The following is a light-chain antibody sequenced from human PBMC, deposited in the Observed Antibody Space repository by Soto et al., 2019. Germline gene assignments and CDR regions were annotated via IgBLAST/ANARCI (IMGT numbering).Light chain of an antibody. CDR3: QQRSNWPPVT. CDR1: QSVSSY. J-gene: IGKJ5*01. CDR2: EAS. V-gene: IGKV3-11*01. Sequence: EIVLTQSPATLSLSPCERATLSFSASQSVSSYLAWYQQKPGRAPRLLIYEASNRATGIPARFSGSGSGTDFTLTISSLEPEDFVVYYCQQRSNWPPVTFGQGTRLENK.